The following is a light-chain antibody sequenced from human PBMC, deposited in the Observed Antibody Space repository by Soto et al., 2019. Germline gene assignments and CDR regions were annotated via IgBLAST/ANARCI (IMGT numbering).Light chain of an antibody. CDR2: KAS. CDR1: QSISSW. Sequence: DIQMTQSPSTLSASVGDRVTITCRASQSISSWLAWYQQKPGKAPKLLIYKASTLKNGVPSRSSGSGSGTEFTLTIISLQPDDFATYYCQQYDSNWTFGQGTKVDIK. J-gene: IGKJ1*01. CDR3: QQYDSNWT. V-gene: IGKV1-5*03.